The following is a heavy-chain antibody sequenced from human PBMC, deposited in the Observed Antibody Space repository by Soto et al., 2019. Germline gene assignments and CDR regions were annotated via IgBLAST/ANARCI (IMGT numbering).Heavy chain of an antibody. Sequence: VNVSCQASGYTFTSYYMHWVRQAPGQGLEWMGIINPSGGSTSYAQKFQGRVTMTRDTSTSTVYMALSSLRSEDTAVYYCARKVGSGSYPNLNWFDPWGQGTLVTVSS. V-gene: IGHV1-46*01. CDR3: ARKVGSGSYPNLNWFDP. CDR1: GYTFTSYY. D-gene: IGHD3-10*01. CDR2: INPSGGST. J-gene: IGHJ5*02.